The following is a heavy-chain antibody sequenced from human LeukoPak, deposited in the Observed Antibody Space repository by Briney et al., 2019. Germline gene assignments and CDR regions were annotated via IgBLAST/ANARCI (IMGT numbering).Heavy chain of an antibody. CDR3: ARGREYYNRGYSSSWYYFDY. D-gene: IGHD6-13*01. J-gene: IGHJ4*02. V-gene: IGHV4-34*01. Sequence: SETLSLTCAVYGGSFSGYYWSWIRQPPGKGLEWIGEINHSGCTNYNPSLKSRVTISVDTSKNQFSLKLSSVTAADTAVYYCARGREYYNRGYSSSWYYFDYWGQGTLVTVSS. CDR1: GGSFSGYY. CDR2: INHSGCT.